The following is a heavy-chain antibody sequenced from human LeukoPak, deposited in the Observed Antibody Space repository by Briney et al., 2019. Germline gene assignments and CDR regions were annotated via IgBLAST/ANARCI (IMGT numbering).Heavy chain of an antibody. J-gene: IGHJ5*02. V-gene: IGHV1-8*01. Sequence: ASVKVSCKASGYTFTNYDINWVRQATGQGLEWMGWMNPNSGNTGHAQKFQGRVTMTRNTSISTAYIELSSLRPEDTAVYYCARGGMITFGGVSWGQGTLVTVSS. CDR1: GYTFTNYD. CDR3: ARGGMITFGGVS. CDR2: MNPNSGNT. D-gene: IGHD3-16*01.